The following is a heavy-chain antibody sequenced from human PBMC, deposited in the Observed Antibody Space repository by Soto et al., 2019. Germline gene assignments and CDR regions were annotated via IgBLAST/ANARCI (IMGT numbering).Heavy chain of an antibody. CDR2: IDTDGSTGGT. V-gene: IGHV3-74*03. CDR3: ARGRGTYYPGS. J-gene: IGHJ5*02. CDR1: GFTFSGHW. Sequence: EVRLVESGGALVPPGGSLRLTCEASGFTFSGHWMHWVPRAPGKGLVWVSHIDTDGSTGGTSYADSVKGRFTVSRDDSKDRLYLQMNDLRVEDTAVYYCARGRGTYYPGSWGQGTLVTVSS. D-gene: IGHD1-26*01.